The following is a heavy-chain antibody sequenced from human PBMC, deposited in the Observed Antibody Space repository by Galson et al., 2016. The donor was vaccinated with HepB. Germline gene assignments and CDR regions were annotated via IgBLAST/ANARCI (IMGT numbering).Heavy chain of an antibody. J-gene: IGHJ4*02. CDR1: GGSISSYY. D-gene: IGHD5-24*01. V-gene: IGHV4-59*01. CDR3: ARGGYSDFDH. Sequence: ETLSLTCTVSGGSISSYYWSWIRQPPGKGLEWIGYIYYSGTTNYNPSLKSRVTISLDTSKNQFSLRLSSVTAADTALYYCARGGYSDFDHWGQGTLVIVSS. CDR2: IYYSGTT.